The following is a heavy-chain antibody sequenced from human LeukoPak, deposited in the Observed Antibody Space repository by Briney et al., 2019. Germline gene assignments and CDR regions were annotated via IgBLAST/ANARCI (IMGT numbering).Heavy chain of an antibody. CDR1: GYSISSGYY. CDR3: ARGEQFVNIDY. D-gene: IGHD6-6*01. Sequence: SETLSLTCTVSGYSISSGYYWGWIRQPPGKGLEWIGSIHHSGSTYYNPSLKSRVTTSVDTSKNQFSLKLSSVTAADTAVYYCARGEQFVNIDYWGQGTLVTVSS. CDR2: IHHSGST. V-gene: IGHV4-38-2*02. J-gene: IGHJ4*02.